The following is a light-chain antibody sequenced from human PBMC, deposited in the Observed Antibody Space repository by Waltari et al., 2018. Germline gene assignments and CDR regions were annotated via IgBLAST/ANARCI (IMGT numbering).Light chain of an antibody. J-gene: IGLJ3*02. Sequence: QSALAQPASVSGSPGQSITISCTGSTSDVGSYNLVPWYQQHPGKAPKLIIYEVTKMAGGISDRFSGYKSGNTASLTIAGLQAGDEGDYYCCSYAGISTWVFGGGTKVTVL. CDR3: CSYAGISTWV. CDR2: EVT. V-gene: IGLV2-23*02. CDR1: TSDVGSYNL.